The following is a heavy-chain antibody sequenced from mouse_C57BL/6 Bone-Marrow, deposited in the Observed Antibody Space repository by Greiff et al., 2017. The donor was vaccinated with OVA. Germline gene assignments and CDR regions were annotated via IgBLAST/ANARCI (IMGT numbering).Heavy chain of an antibody. Sequence: EVHLVESGGDLVKPGGSLKLSCAASGFTFSSYGMSWVRQTPDKRLEWVATISSGGSYTYYPDSVKGRFTISRDNAKNTLYLQMSSLKSEDTAMYYCADLGYYGSSWYFDVWGTGTTVTVSS. V-gene: IGHV5-6*01. CDR2: ISSGGSYT. CDR3: ADLGYYGSSWYFDV. J-gene: IGHJ1*03. D-gene: IGHD1-1*01. CDR1: GFTFSSYG.